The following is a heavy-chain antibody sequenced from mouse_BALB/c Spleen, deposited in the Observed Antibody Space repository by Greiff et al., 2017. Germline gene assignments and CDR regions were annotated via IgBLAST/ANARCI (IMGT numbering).Heavy chain of an antibody. J-gene: IGHJ3*01. CDR2: INPYNGDT. D-gene: IGHD1-3*01. CDR3: ARSGAHREAWFAY. V-gene: IGHV1-20*02. CDR1: GYSFTGYF. Sequence: EVQVVESGPELVKPGASVKISCKASGYSFTGYFMNWVMQSHGKSLEWIGRINPYNGDTFYNQKFKGKATLTVDKSSSTAHMELRSLASEDSAVYYCARSGAHREAWFAYWGQGTLVTVSA.